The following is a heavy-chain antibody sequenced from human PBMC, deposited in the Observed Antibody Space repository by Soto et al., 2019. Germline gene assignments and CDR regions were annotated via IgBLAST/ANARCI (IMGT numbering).Heavy chain of an antibody. J-gene: IGHJ4*02. CDR2: IDPGDSSA. CDR1: GYTFFSFW. V-gene: IGHV5-10-1*03. D-gene: IGHD2-2*01. CDR3: ARRYCSRADCYSDS. Sequence: EVRLVPSGAEVKKAGESLRISCHGSGYTFFSFWIVWVRQVPGKGLEWVGRIDPGDSSATYSPTFQGHVTISADRSTRSAYPQWRSLRASDTAIYFCARRYCSRADCYSDSWGQGSLVTVSS.